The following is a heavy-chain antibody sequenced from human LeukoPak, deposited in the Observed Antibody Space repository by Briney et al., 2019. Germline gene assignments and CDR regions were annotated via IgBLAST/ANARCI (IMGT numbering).Heavy chain of an antibody. V-gene: IGHV3-13*01. J-gene: IGHJ2*01. Sequence: PGGSLRLSCAASGFTFSTYDMHWVHQATGKGLEWVSAIGTAGDTYYSGSVKGRFTISRENAKSSFYLQMNSLRAGDTAVYYCARDIITVGLSGGFDLWGRGTLVTVSS. CDR3: ARDIITVGLSGGFDL. CDR2: IGTAGDT. CDR1: GFTFSTYD. D-gene: IGHD3-10*01.